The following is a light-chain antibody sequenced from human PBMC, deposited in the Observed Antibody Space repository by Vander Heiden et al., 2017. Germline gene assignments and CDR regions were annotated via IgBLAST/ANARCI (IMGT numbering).Light chain of an antibody. V-gene: IGKV3D-7*01. CDR1: QSVSSSY. CDR3: QQDYNLPPA. CDR2: GAS. Sequence: PGERVTLCCRASQSVSSSYLTWYQQKPGQAPRLLIYGASTRATSIPARFSGSGSGTDFTLTISSLQPEDFAVYYCQQDYNLPPAFDQGTKLEIK. J-gene: IGKJ2*01.